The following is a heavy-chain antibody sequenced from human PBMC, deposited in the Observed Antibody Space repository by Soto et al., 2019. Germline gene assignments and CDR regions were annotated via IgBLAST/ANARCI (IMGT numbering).Heavy chain of an antibody. CDR2: IYYSGST. CDR3: ATSYYDFWSGYPSWFDP. CDR1: GGSISSSSYY. V-gene: IGHV4-39*01. Sequence: SETLSLTCTVSGGSISSSSYYWGWIRQPPGKGLEWIGSIYYSGSTYYNPSLKSRVTISVDTSKNQLSLKLSSVTAADTAVYYCATSYYDFWSGYPSWFDPWGQGTLVTVS. D-gene: IGHD3-3*01. J-gene: IGHJ5*02.